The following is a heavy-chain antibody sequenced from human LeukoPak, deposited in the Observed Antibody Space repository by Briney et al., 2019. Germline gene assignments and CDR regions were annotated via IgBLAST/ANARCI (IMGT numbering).Heavy chain of an antibody. CDR2: IIPIFGTA. CDR3: ARDVPYYGSGLDWFDP. Sequence: SVKVSCKATGGTFSSYAISWVRQAPGQGLEWMGGIIPIFGTANYAQKFQGRVTITADESTSTAYMELSSLRSEDTAVYYCARDVPYYGSGLDWFDPWGQGTLVTVSS. V-gene: IGHV1-69*01. J-gene: IGHJ5*02. D-gene: IGHD3-10*01. CDR1: GGTFSSYA.